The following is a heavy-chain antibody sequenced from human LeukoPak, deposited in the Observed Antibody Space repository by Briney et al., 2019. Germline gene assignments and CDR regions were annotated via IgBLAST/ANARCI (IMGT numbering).Heavy chain of an antibody. CDR3: VGERGTY. Sequence: GGSLRLSRVASASTFSNQWMTWVRQAPGKGLEWVANIKPDGSDKYYMDSVKGRFTISRDNAKNSVYLQMNSLRVEDTAVYQCVGERGTYWGQGTLVTVSS. CDR1: ASTFSNQW. V-gene: IGHV3-7*05. CDR2: IKPDGSDK. J-gene: IGHJ4*02. D-gene: IGHD3-16*01.